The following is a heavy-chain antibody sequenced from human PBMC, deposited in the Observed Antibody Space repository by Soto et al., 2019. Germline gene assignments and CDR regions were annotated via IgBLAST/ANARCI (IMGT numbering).Heavy chain of an antibody. J-gene: IGHJ4*02. CDR1: GYTFSGYA. D-gene: IGHD4-17*01. V-gene: IGHV1-18*01. Sequence: QVQLVQSGAEVKKPGASVKVSCKASGYTFSGYAMGWVRQAPGQGLEWMGWISAYNGNTDYAQKCQGRVTMTTDTSTSTAYMELRSLTSDDTAVYYCARPFGDYGDYAWSLRYWGQGTLVTVSS. CDR2: ISAYNGNT. CDR3: ARPFGDYGDYAWSLRY.